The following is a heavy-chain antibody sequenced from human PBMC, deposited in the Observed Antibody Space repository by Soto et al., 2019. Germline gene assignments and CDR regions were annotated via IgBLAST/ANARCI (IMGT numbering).Heavy chain of an antibody. J-gene: IGHJ4*02. Sequence: EVQLLESGGGLVQPGGSLRLSCAASGFTFSHYAMNWVRQAPGKVLEWVSGISGSGDSTYYADSVKGRFTISRDNSKNTLYLEMNGLRAEDTAVYYCAKDFEVTTTFRTDYWGQGTLVTVSS. CDR2: ISGSGDST. D-gene: IGHD1-1*01. V-gene: IGHV3-23*01. CDR3: AKDFEVTTTFRTDY. CDR1: GFTFSHYA.